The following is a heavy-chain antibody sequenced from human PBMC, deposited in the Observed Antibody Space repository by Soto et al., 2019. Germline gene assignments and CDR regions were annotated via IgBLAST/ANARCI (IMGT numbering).Heavy chain of an antibody. V-gene: IGHV4-31*03. J-gene: IGHJ5*02. Sequence: QVQLQESGPGLVKPSQTLSLTCTVSGGSISSGGYYWSWIRQHPGKGLEWIGYIYYSGSTYYNPSLKSRVTISVDTSKNQFSLKLSSVTAADTAVYYCARDRPSYYDSSGYNWFDPWGQGTLVTVSS. CDR2: IYYSGST. CDR1: GGSISSGGYY. D-gene: IGHD3-22*01. CDR3: ARDRPSYYDSSGYNWFDP.